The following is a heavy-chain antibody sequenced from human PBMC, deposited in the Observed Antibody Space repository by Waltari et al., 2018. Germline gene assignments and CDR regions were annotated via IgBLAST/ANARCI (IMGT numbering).Heavy chain of an antibody. V-gene: IGHV3-9*01. J-gene: IGHJ4*02. CDR3: AKDDYYDSSGYYDY. D-gene: IGHD3-22*01. CDR2: ISWNRGSI. Sequence: EVQLVESGGVLVQPGRCLRVSWAACGFTFVDYAMHSGRHAPGTGLERVSGISWNRGSIGYADSVKGRFTISRDNAKNSLYLQMNSLRAEDTALYYCAKDDYYDSSGYYDYWGQGTLVTVSS. CDR1: GFTFVDYA.